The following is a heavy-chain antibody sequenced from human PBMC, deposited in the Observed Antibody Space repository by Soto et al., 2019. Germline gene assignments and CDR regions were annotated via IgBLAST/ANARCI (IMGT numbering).Heavy chain of an antibody. J-gene: IGHJ4*02. CDR2: IYDSGNT. CDR1: GGSISGTTYS. Sequence: QLQLQESGSGLVKPSQTLSLTCAVSGGSISGTTYSWSWIRQPPGKGLEWIGYIYDSGNTYYNPSLKSQFSISVDRSKNQFSLKLSSVTAADTAVYYGARGQGAAAGHSNFDYWGQGALVTVSA. V-gene: IGHV4-30-2*01. D-gene: IGHD6-13*01. CDR3: ARGQGAAAGHSNFDY.